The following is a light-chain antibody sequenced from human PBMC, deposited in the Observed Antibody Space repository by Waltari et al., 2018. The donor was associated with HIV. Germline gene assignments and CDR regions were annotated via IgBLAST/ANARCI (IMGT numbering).Light chain of an antibody. V-gene: IGLV3-1*01. CDR3: QAWVSRTAWVI. CDR1: PWGDTF. Sequence: SYDLAQPPSVSVSPGKTASITCSGDPWGDTFASWYQQRPGQSPLLIIYQDNRRPSGIPDRFSGSHSGNAATLTISETQAMDEADYFCQAWVSRTAWVIFGGGTKLTVV. CDR2: QDN. J-gene: IGLJ2*01.